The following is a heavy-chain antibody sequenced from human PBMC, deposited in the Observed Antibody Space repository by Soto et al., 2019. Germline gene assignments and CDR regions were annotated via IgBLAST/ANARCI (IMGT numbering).Heavy chain of an antibody. Sequence: QVQLVQSEAEVKKPGASVKVSCKASGYTFTSYAMHWVRQAPGQRLEWMGWINAGNGNTKYSQKFQGRVTITRDTSASTAYMELSSLRSEDTAVYYCARVGHYYGSGTTYDYWGQGTLVTVSS. CDR3: ARVGHYYGSGTTYDY. CDR2: INAGNGNT. CDR1: GYTFTSYA. J-gene: IGHJ4*02. D-gene: IGHD3-10*01. V-gene: IGHV1-3*01.